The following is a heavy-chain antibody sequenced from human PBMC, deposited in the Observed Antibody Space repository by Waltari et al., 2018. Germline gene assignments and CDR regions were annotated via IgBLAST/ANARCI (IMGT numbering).Heavy chain of an antibody. CDR1: GYSISSGYY. J-gene: IGHJ1*01. Sequence: QVQLQESGPGLVKPSETLSLTCAVSGYSISSGYYWGWIRQPPGKGLEWIGSIYHSGGTYYNPARKSRVTISVDTSKNQFSLKLSSVTAADTAVYYCARLTGGYDSGLYFQHWGQGTLVTVSS. CDR2: IYHSGGT. D-gene: IGHD5-12*01. V-gene: IGHV4-38-2*01. CDR3: ARLTGGYDSGLYFQH.